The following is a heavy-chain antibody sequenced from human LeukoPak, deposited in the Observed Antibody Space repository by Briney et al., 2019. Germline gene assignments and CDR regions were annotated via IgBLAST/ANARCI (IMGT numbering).Heavy chain of an antibody. CDR3: ARDRCRVYIVLVSAAIYFDY. J-gene: IGHJ4*02. Sequence: PGGSLRLSCAASEFTVSSNYMSRVRQAPGKGLEWVSVIYSGGSTYYADSVKGRFTISRDNAKNSLYLQMNSLRDEDTAVYYCARDRCRVYIVLVSAAIYFDYWGQGTLVTVSS. CDR2: IYSGGST. D-gene: IGHD2-2*01. CDR1: EFTVSSNY. V-gene: IGHV3-53*01.